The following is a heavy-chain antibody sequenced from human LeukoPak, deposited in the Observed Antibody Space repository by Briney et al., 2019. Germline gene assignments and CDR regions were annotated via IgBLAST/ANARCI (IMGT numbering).Heavy chain of an antibody. Sequence: GGSLRLSCAASGFTFSSYWMSWVRQVPGKGLEWVANIKQDGSEKYYVDSVKGRFTISRDNAKNSLYLQTNSLRAEDTAVYYCARDQGCSTTNCYSFFQHWGQGNPVSVSS. CDR3: ARDQGCSTTNCYSFFQH. CDR1: GFTFSSYW. D-gene: IGHD2-2*01. CDR2: IKQDGSEK. V-gene: IGHV3-7*01. J-gene: IGHJ1*01.